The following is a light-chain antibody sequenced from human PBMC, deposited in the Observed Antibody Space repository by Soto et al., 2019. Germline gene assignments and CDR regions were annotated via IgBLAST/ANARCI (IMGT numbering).Light chain of an antibody. J-gene: IGLJ3*02. CDR3: FLSYAGPTWM. V-gene: IGLV7-46*01. CDR2: YTN. Sequence: QAVVTQEPSLTVSPGGTVTLTCGSNTGAVTTSHYPYWIQQKPGQAPRTLIYYTNNLHSWTPARFSGALLGGKAALTLSGAQPEDEAEYYCFLSYAGPTWMFGGGTKLTVL. CDR1: TGAVTTSHY.